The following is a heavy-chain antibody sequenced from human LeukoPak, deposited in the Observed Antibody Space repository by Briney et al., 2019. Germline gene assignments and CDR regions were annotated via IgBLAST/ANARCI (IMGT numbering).Heavy chain of an antibody. V-gene: IGHV3-15*01. CDR3: TTDPSVLVVGY. J-gene: IGHJ4*02. CDR2: IKRKTDGGTT. Sequence: TGGSLRLSCAASGFTFSSYSMNWVRQAPGKGLEWVGRIKRKTDGGTTEYAAPVQGRFTISRDDSTNTLYLQMNSLKTEDTAVYYCTTDPSVLVVGYWGQGTLVTVSS. CDR1: GFTFSSYS. D-gene: IGHD2-15*01.